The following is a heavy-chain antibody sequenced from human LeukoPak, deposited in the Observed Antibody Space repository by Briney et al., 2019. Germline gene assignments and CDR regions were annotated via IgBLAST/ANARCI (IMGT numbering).Heavy chain of an antibody. CDR3: ARGAYKPFDY. CDR2: INWNGGST. J-gene: IGHJ4*02. V-gene: IGHV3-20*04. Sequence: TGGSLRLSCAASGFTFDDYGMSWVRQAPGKGLEWVSGINWNGGSTGYADSVKGRFTISRDNAKNSLYLQINTLRAEDTAVFYCARGAYKPFDYWGQGTLVTVSS. CDR1: GFTFDDYG. D-gene: IGHD5-24*01.